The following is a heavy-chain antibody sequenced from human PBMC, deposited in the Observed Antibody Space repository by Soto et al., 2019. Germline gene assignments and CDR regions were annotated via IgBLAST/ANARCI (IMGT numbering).Heavy chain of an antibody. D-gene: IGHD2-21*01. J-gene: IGHJ3*02. V-gene: IGHV4-59*01. Sequence: QVQLQASGPGLVKPSETLSLICSVSGGSIRSDYWGWIRQPPGKGLEWIGYIAYNGVTSYNPSIASRLTIALDKSNNPFSLKLTSVTAADTAVYYCARDAYSFNSGAKLGAYDIWGQGRMVTVSS. CDR2: IAYNGVT. CDR3: ARDAYSFNSGAKLGAYDI. CDR1: GGSIRSDY.